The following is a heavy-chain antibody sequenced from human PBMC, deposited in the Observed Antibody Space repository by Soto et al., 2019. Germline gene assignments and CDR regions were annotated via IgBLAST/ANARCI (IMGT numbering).Heavy chain of an antibody. D-gene: IGHD2-8*01. CDR3: ARGKPHGNWFDP. V-gene: IGHV4-34*01. Sequence: SETLSLTCAVYGGSFSGYYWSWIRQPPGKGLEWIGEINHSGSTNYNPSLKSRVTISVDTSKNQFSLKLSSVTAADTAVYYCARGKPHGNWFDPWGRGTLVTVSS. CDR2: INHSGST. J-gene: IGHJ5*02. CDR1: GGSFSGYY.